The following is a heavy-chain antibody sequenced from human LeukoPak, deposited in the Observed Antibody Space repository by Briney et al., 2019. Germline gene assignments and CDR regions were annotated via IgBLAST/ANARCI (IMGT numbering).Heavy chain of an antibody. J-gene: IGHJ4*02. CDR1: GFTFSSYA. D-gene: IGHD3-10*01. CDR2: ISGSGGST. CDR3: ARGTGGGLGLWFGER. V-gene: IGHV3-23*01. Sequence: GGSLRLSCAASGFTFSSYAMSWVRQAPGKGLEWVSAISGSGGSTYYADSVKGRFTISRDNSKNTLYLQMNSLRAEDTAVYYCARGTGGGLGLWFGERWGQGTLVTVSS.